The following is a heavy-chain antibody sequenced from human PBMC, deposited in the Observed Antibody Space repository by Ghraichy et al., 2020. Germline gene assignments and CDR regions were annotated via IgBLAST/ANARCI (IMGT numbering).Heavy chain of an antibody. V-gene: IGHV3-48*02. D-gene: IGHD3-3*01. J-gene: IGHJ3*02. CDR2: ISSSSSTI. CDR1: GFTFSSYS. Sequence: LSLTCAASGFTFSSYSMNWVRQAPGKGLEWVSYISSSSSTIYYADSVKGRFTISRDNAKNSLYLQMNSLRDEDTAVYYCARGRNIIRFLEWPTLDAFDIWGQGTMVTVSS. CDR3: ARGRNIIRFLEWPTLDAFDI.